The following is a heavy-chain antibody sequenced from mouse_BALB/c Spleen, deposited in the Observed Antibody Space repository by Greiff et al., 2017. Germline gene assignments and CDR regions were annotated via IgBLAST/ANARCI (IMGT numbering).Heavy chain of an antibody. J-gene: IGHJ1*01. Sequence: EVMLVESGGGLVQPGGSLRLSCATSGFTFTDYYMSWVRQPPGKALEWLGFIRNKANGYTTEYSASVKGRFTISRDNSQSILYLQMNTLRAEDSATYYCARDTMIKDFDVWGAGTTVTVSS. CDR2: IRNKANGYTT. CDR3: ARDTMIKDFDV. CDR1: GFTFTDYY. D-gene: IGHD2-4*01. V-gene: IGHV7-3*02.